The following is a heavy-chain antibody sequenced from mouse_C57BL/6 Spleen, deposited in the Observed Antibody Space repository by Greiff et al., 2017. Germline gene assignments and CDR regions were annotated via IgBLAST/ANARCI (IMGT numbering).Heavy chain of an antibody. V-gene: IGHV1-82*01. CDR1: GYAFSSSW. CDR2: ISPGDGDT. D-gene: IGHD3-2*02. Sequence: VKLQPSGPELVKPGASVKISCKASGYAFSSSWMNWVKQRHGRGLEWIGRISPGDGDTNYNGKFQGKATLTADKSSSTAYMQLSSLTSEDSAVYYCARSGAAQAWFAYWGQGTLVTVAA. CDR3: ARSGAAQAWFAY. J-gene: IGHJ3*01.